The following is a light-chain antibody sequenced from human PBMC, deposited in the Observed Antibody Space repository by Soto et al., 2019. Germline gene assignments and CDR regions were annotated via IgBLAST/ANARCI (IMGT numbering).Light chain of an antibody. V-gene: IGKV1-5*03. CDR1: QSISSW. CDR3: QQYNSPWT. Sequence: DIQMTQSPSTLSASVGDRVTITCRASQSISSWLAWYQQKPGKAPKLLIYKASSLESGIPSRFSGSGYGTEFTRTISSLQPDDFATYYCQQYNSPWTFGQGTKVEIK. CDR2: KAS. J-gene: IGKJ1*01.